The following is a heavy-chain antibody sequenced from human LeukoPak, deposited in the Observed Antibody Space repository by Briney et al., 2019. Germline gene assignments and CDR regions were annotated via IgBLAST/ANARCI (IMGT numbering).Heavy chain of an antibody. J-gene: IGHJ4*02. D-gene: IGHD6-6*01. Sequence: ASVKVSRKASGYTFTGYYMHWVRQAPGQGLEWMGWINPNSGGTNYAQKFQGRVTMTRDTSISTAYMELSRLRSDDTAVYYCAREEYSSSGSDFDYWGQGTLVTVSS. CDR3: AREEYSSSGSDFDY. CDR1: GYTFTGYY. V-gene: IGHV1-2*02. CDR2: INPNSGGT.